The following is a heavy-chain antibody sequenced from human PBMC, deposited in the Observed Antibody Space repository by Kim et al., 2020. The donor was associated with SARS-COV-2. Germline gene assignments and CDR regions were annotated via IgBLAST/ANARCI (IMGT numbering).Heavy chain of an antibody. V-gene: IGHV4-39*01. CDR3: ARHASWHSSGWDWFDP. J-gene: IGHJ5*02. D-gene: IGHD6-19*01. CDR1: GGSISSSSYY. Sequence: SETLSLTCTVSGGSISSSSYYWGWIRQPPGKGLEWIGSIYYSGSTYYNPSLKSRVTISVDTSKNQFSLKLSSVTAADTAVYYCARHASWHSSGWDWFDPWGQGTLVTVSS. CDR2: IYYSGST.